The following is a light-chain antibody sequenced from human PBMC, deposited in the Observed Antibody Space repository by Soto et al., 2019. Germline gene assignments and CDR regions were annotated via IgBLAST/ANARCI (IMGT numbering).Light chain of an antibody. V-gene: IGLV2-11*01. CDR2: HVG. CDR3: SSYSAGRTVV. CDR1: SSDVGGYEY. J-gene: IGLJ2*01. Sequence: QSALTQPRSVSGSPGQSVTISCSGTSSDVGGYEYVSWYQQHPGKAPRLLIYHVGQRPSGVPDRFSGSKSGTTASLTISGLQADVEAEYFFSSYSAGRTVVFGGGTKLTVL.